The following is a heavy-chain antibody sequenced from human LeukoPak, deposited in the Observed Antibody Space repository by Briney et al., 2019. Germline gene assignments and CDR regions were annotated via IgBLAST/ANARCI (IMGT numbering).Heavy chain of an antibody. J-gene: IGHJ4*02. D-gene: IGHD3-10*01. CDR3: ARHPGRGVMVY. Sequence: SETLSLTCAVYGGSFSGYYWSWIRQPPGKGLEWIGYIYYSGSTNYNPSLKSRVTISVDTSKNQFSLKLSSVTAADTAVYYCARHPGRGVMVYWGQGTLVTVSS. CDR1: GGSFSGYY. V-gene: IGHV4-59*08. CDR2: IYYSGST.